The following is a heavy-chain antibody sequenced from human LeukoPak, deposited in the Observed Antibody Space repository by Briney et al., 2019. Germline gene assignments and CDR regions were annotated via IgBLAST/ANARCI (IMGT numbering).Heavy chain of an antibody. V-gene: IGHV1-69*05. CDR3: ARERGYSYGQFDY. CDR2: IIPIFGTA. D-gene: IGHD5-18*01. CDR1: GGTFSSYA. J-gene: IGHJ4*02. Sequence: RASVKVSCKASGGTFSSYAISWVRQAPGQGLEWMGGIIPIFGTANYAQKFQGRVTITTDESTSTAYMELSSLRSEDTAVYYCARERGYSYGQFDYWGQGTLVTVSS.